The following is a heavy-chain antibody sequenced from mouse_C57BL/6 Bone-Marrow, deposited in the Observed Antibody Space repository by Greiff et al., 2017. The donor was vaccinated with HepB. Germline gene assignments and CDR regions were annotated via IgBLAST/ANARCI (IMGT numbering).Heavy chain of an antibody. CDR2: ISNGGGST. V-gene: IGHV5-12*01. CDR3: ARRDGDYAMDY. CDR1: GFTFSDYY. Sequence: EVQGVESGGGLVQPGGSLKLSCAASGFTFSDYYMYWVRQTPEKRLEWVAYISNGGGSTYYPDTVKGRFTISRDNAKNTLYLQMSRLKSEDTAMYYCARRDGDYAMDYWGQGTSVTVSS. J-gene: IGHJ4*01. D-gene: IGHD3-3*01.